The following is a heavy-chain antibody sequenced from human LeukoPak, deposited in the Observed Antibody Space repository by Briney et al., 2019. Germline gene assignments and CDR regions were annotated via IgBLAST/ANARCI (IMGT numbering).Heavy chain of an antibody. Sequence: GGSLRLSCAASGFTFSSYSMNWVRQAPGKGRECVSSSSWISGSIAYADSVKGRFTISRDNAKNSLYLQLNSLRADDTALYYCAKAASRLGATHDASDIWGQGTMVTVSS. J-gene: IGHJ3*02. CDR2: SSWISGSI. D-gene: IGHD1-26*01. CDR3: AKAASRLGATHDASDI. V-gene: IGHV3-9*01. CDR1: GFTFSSYS.